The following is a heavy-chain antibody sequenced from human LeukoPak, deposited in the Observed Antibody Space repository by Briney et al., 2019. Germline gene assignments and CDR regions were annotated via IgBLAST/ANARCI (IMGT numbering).Heavy chain of an antibody. J-gene: IGHJ5*01. CDR1: GGSISSGSYY. CDR2: IYTSGST. V-gene: IGHV4-61*02. Sequence: SQTLSLTCTVSGGSISSGSYYWSWIRQPAGKGLEWIGRIYTSGSTNYNPSLKSRVTISVDTSKNQFSLKQSSVTAADTAVYYCARARGYSYLNWFDYWGQGTLVTVSS. CDR3: ARARGYSYLNWFDY. D-gene: IGHD5-18*01.